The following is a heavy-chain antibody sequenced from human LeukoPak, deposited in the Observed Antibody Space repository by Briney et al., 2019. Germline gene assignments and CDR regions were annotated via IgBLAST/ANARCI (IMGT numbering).Heavy chain of an antibody. V-gene: IGHV4-39*01. CDR1: GGSISSSSYY. Sequence: SETLSLTCTVSGGSISSSSYYWGWIRQPPGKGLEWIGSIYYSGSTYYNPSLKSSVTISVDTSKNQFSLKLSSVTAADTAVYYCASSAPSVAGIYYFDYWGQGTLVTVSS. CDR2: IYYSGST. J-gene: IGHJ4*02. CDR3: ASSAPSVAGIYYFDY. D-gene: IGHD6-19*01.